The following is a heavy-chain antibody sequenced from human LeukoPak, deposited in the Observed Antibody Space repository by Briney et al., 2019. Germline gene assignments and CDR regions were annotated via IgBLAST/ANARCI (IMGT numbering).Heavy chain of an antibody. V-gene: IGHV3-33*01. D-gene: IGHD3-22*01. CDR3: ARDPAYHYDSSGYFFDY. CDR2: IWYDGSYK. J-gene: IGHJ4*02. Sequence: PGRSLRLSCAASGFTFSTYGMHWVRQAPGKGLEWVAVIWYDGSYKYYADSVKGRFTISRDNSKNTLYLQMNSLRVEDTAVYYCARDPAYHYDSSGYFFDYWGQGTLVTVSS. CDR1: GFTFSTYG.